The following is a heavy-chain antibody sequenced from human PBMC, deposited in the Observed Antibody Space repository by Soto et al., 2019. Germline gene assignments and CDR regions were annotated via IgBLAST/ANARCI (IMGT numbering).Heavy chain of an antibody. CDR3: ARHELLWFGELQSRYYYYGMDV. Sequence: SATLSLTCAVSSGSISSSNWWSLVRQSPGPGLEWIGEIYHSGSTNYNPSLKSRVTISVDKSKNQFSLKLSSVTAADTAVYYCARHELLWFGELQSRYYYYGMDVWGQGTTVT. J-gene: IGHJ6*02. V-gene: IGHV4-4*02. D-gene: IGHD3-10*01. CDR2: IYHSGST. CDR1: SGSISSSNW.